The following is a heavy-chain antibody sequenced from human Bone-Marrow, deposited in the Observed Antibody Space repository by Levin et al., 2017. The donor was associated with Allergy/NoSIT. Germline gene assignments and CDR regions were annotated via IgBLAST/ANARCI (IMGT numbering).Heavy chain of an antibody. CDR3: ARDHGRGYCSGGSCSYYYMDG. CDR2: ISYDGSNK. Sequence: SCAASGFTFSSYAMHWVRQAPGKGLEWVAVISYDGSNKYYADSVKGRFTISRDNSKNTLYLQMNSLRAEDTAVYYCARDHGRGYCSGGSCSYYYMDGWGKGTTVTVSS. CDR1: GFTFSSYA. V-gene: IGHV3-30-3*01. D-gene: IGHD2-15*01. J-gene: IGHJ6*03.